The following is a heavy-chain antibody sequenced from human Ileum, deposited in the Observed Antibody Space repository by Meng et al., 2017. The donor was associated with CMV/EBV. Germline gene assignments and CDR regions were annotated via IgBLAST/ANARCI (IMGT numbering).Heavy chain of an antibody. CDR3: ARDSDYYYDSSGYPEYFQH. V-gene: IGHV3-7*01. Sequence: GGSLRLSCAASGFTFSSYWMSWVRQAPGKGLEWVANIKQDGSEKYYVDSVKGRFTISRDNAKNSLYLQMNSLSAEDTAVYYCARDSDYYYDSSGYPEYFQHWGQGTLVTVSS. J-gene: IGHJ1*01. CDR1: GFTFSSYW. CDR2: IKQDGSEK. D-gene: IGHD3-22*01.